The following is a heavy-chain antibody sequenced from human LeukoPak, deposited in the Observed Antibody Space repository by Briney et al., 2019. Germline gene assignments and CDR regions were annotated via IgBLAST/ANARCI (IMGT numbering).Heavy chain of an antibody. V-gene: IGHV3-30*04. CDR2: ISYHGSNK. Sequence: GGSLRLSCAASGFTFSNYAMHWVRQAPGKGLEWVAVISYHGSNKNYADSVKGRFTISRDNSKNTLYLQMNSLRAEDTAVYYCAKILISSGWFRFDYWGQGTLVTVSS. J-gene: IGHJ4*02. CDR3: AKILISSGWFRFDY. CDR1: GFTFSNYA. D-gene: IGHD6-19*01.